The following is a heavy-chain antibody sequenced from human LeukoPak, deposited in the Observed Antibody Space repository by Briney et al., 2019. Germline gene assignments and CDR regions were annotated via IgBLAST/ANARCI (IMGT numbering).Heavy chain of an antibody. CDR1: GGSFSGYY. CDR3: ARGCRSGGSCHP. Sequence: SETLSLTFAVYGGSFSGYYWSWIRQPPGKGLEWIGEINHSGSTNYNPSLKSRVTISVDTSKNQFSLKLSSVTAADTAVYYCARGCRSGGSCHPWGQGTLVTVSS. V-gene: IGHV4-34*01. D-gene: IGHD2-15*01. J-gene: IGHJ5*02. CDR2: INHSGST.